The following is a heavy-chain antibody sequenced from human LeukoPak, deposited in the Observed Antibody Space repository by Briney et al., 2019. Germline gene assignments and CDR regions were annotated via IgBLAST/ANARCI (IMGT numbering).Heavy chain of an antibody. CDR1: GFTFSMYW. J-gene: IGHJ4*02. D-gene: IGHD6-13*01. Sequence: PGGSLRLSCAASGFTFSMYWMSWVRQAPGKGLEWVSGINWNGGSTGYADSVKGRFTISRDNAKNSLYLQMNSLRAEDTALYYCARVYEYSSSWYYFDYWGQGTLVTVSS. CDR2: INWNGGST. CDR3: ARVYEYSSSWYYFDY. V-gene: IGHV3-20*04.